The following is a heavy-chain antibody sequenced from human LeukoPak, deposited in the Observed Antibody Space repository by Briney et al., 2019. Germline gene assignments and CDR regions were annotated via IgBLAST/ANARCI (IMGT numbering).Heavy chain of an antibody. J-gene: IGHJ5*02. CDR2: INPNSGGT. CDR3: ARDGYSSSWDNWFDP. D-gene: IGHD6-6*01. CDR1: GYTFTGYY. Sequence: ASVKVSCKASGYTFTGYYMHWVRQAPGQGLEWMGWINPNSGGTNYAQKFQGRVTMTRDTSISTAYMELSRLRSDDTAVYYCARDGYSSSWDNWFDPWGQGTLVTVSS. V-gene: IGHV1-2*02.